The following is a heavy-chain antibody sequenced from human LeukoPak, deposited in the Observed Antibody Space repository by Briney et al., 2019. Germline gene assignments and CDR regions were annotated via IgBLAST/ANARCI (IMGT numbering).Heavy chain of an antibody. CDR3: AKDMSAAAGILFDY. CDR1: GFTFDDYA. J-gene: IGHJ4*02. CDR2: ISWNSGSI. V-gene: IGHV3-9*01. Sequence: GGSLRLSCAASGFTFDDYAVHWVRQAPGKGLEWVSGISWNSGSIGYADSVKGRFTISRDNAKNSLYLQMNSLRAEDTALYYCAKDMSAAAGILFDYWGQGTLVTVSS. D-gene: IGHD6-13*01.